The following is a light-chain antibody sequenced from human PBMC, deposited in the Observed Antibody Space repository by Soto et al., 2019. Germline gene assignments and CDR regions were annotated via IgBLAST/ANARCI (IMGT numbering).Light chain of an antibody. J-gene: IGLJ3*02. CDR3: CSYAGSHTYWM. CDR2: NVN. CDR1: SNDVGGSNS. V-gene: IGLV2-11*01. Sequence: QSVLTQPRSVSESPGQSVTISCTGTSNDVGGSNSVSWYQQHPGKAPKLMIYNVNKRPSGVPDRFSGSKFGNTASLTISALQAEDEADYYCCSYAGSHTYWMFGGGTKLTVL.